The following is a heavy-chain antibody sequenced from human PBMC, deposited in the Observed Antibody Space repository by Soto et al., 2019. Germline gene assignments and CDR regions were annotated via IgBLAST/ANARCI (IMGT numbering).Heavy chain of an antibody. V-gene: IGHV3-23*01. CDR1: GFTFSSYA. Sequence: EVQLLESGGGLVQPGGSLRLSCAASGFTFSSYAMTWVPQAPGKGLDWVAAISDSGGSTYYADSVKGLFTMSRDNSKNTVYLQMSSLRAEDTAVYYCTLYCSGVTCSGHWGQGTLVTVSS. CDR2: ISDSGGST. J-gene: IGHJ4*02. D-gene: IGHD2-15*01. CDR3: TLYCSGVTCSGH.